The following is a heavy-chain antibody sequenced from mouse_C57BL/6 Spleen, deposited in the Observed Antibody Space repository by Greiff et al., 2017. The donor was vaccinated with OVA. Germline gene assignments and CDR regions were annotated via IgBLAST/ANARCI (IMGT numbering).Heavy chain of an antibody. CDR2: ISYDGSN. CDR3: ARGEDYGYAMDY. V-gene: IGHV3-6*01. CDR1: GYSITSGYY. Sequence: VQLKESGPGLVKPSQSLSLTCSVTGYSITSGYYWNWIRQFPGNKLEWMGYISYDGSNNYNPSLKNRISITRDTSKNQFFLKLNSVTTEDTATYYCARGEDYGYAMDYWGQGTSVTVSS. J-gene: IGHJ4*01. D-gene: IGHD1-1*01.